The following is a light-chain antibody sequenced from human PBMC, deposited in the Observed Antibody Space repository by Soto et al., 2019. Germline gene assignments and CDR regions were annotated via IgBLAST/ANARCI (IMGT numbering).Light chain of an antibody. CDR3: QQSYSRVT. V-gene: IGKV1-39*01. J-gene: IGKJ4*01. CDR1: QSISSY. CDR2: AAS. Sequence: DIQMTQSPSSLSASVGDRVTITCRASQSISSYLNWYQQKPGKAPKLLIYAASSLQSGVPSRFSGSGSWTDFTLTISSLQHEDFATYYCQQSYSRVTFGGGTKVEIK.